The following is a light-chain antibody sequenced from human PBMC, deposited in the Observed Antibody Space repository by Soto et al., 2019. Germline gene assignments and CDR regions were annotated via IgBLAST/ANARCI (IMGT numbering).Light chain of an antibody. CDR1: QSISSY. Sequence: DIQMTQSPSSLSASVGDRVTITCRAGQSISSYLNWYQHKPGKAHRLLISDASSLQSGVPSRFSGSGSGTDFTLTISSLQPEDFATYYCQQSYSTPYTFGQGTKLEIK. CDR3: QQSYSTPYT. V-gene: IGKV1-39*01. J-gene: IGKJ2*01. CDR2: DAS.